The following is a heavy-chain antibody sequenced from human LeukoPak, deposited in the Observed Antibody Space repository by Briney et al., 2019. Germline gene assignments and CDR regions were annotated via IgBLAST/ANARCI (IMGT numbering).Heavy chain of an antibody. Sequence: GGSLRLSCTASGFNFIGYTMHWVRQAPGKGLEWVSLITWDGGRTYYADSLKGRFAISRDNNKNSLYPQMNSLRIEDTAFYYCAKDFGLGSSYYHALFSSGQGTLVTVSS. D-gene: IGHD3-22*01. CDR3: AKDFGLGSSYYHALFS. J-gene: IGHJ5*02. CDR2: ITWDGGRT. CDR1: GFNFIGYT. V-gene: IGHV3-43*01.